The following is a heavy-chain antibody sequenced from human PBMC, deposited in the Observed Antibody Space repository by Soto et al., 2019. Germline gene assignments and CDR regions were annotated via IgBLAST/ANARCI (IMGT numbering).Heavy chain of an antibody. V-gene: IGHV3-23*01. D-gene: IGHD5-18*01. J-gene: IGHJ5*02. CDR3: ANPGYSYGYDWFDP. CDR2: ISDSGGST. Sequence: SGGGLVQPGGSLRLSCAASGFSFSSYAMTWVRQAPGKGLEWVSGISDSGGSTYYADSVKGRFTISRDNSKNMVYLQMNRLRAGDTAVYYCANPGYSYGYDWFDPWGQGTLVTVSS. CDR1: GFSFSSYA.